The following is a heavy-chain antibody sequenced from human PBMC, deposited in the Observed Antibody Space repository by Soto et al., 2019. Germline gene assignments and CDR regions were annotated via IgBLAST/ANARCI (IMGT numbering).Heavy chain of an antibody. CDR3: ASSYGSGYRAFDY. J-gene: IGHJ4*02. CDR1: GDTFTFYS. V-gene: IGHV1-69*02. D-gene: IGHD3-10*01. Sequence: QVQLVQSGAEVKKPGSSARVSCKASGDTFTFYSINWVRQAPGLGLEWMGRINPILSMSNYAQRIQGRVTMTADKSTSTAYRELSSLRSEDTTMYYCASSYGSGYRAFDYWGQGALVTVSS. CDR2: INPILSMS.